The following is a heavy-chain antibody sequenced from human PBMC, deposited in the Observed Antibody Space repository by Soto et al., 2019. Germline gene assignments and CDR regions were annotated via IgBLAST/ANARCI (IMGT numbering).Heavy chain of an antibody. CDR2: IHRDGSST. D-gene: IGHD3-22*01. CDR3: ARVYQGVVIDY. Sequence: PGGSLRLSCAASGFTFSSYWMHWVRQAPGKGLVWVSRIHRDGSSTDYADSVKGRFTISRDNAKNTLYPQMNSLRAEDTAVYYCARVYQGVVIDYWGQGTLVTVSS. V-gene: IGHV3-74*01. J-gene: IGHJ4*02. CDR1: GFTFSSYW.